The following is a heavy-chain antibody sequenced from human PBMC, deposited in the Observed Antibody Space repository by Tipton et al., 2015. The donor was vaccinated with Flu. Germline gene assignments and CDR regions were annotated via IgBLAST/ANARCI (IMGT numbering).Heavy chain of an antibody. Sequence: QSGAEVKKPGASVKVSCKASGYTFTSYGISWVRQAPGQGLEWMGWFSAYNGNTNYAQKLQGRVTMTTDTSTGTAYMELRSLRSDDTAVYYCARGQYYYDSSGDAFDIWGQGTMVTVSS. V-gene: IGHV1-18*01. J-gene: IGHJ3*02. CDR1: GYTFTSYG. D-gene: IGHD3-22*01. CDR3: ARGQYYYDSSGDAFDI. CDR2: FSAYNGNT.